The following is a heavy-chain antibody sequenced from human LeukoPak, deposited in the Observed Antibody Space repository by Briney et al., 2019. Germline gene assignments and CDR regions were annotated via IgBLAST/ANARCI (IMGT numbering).Heavy chain of an antibody. CDR3: ARCPRYCRSTRCYYYNWFQL. V-gene: IGHV1-46*03. Sequence: ASVKVSCKASGYTFTSYYMHWVRQAPGQGLEWMGIINPSGGSTSYAQKFQGRVTMTRDTSTSTVYMELRSLRSEDTAVYYCARCPRYCRSTRCYYYNWFQLWAQGPLVTVSS. CDR2: INPSGGST. D-gene: IGHD2-2*01. CDR1: GYTFTSYY. J-gene: IGHJ5*02.